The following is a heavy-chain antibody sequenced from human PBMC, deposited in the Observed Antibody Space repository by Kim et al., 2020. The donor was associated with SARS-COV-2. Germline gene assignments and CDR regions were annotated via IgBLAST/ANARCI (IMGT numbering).Heavy chain of an antibody. Sequence: GGSLRLSCAASGFTFDDYAMHWVRQAPGKGLEWVSGISWDSGSIGYADSVKGRFTISRDNAKNSLYLQMNSLRAEDTALYYCAKDGGSSWYGAFDIWGQGTMVTVSS. V-gene: IGHV3-9*01. CDR1: GFTFDDYA. D-gene: IGHD6-13*01. J-gene: IGHJ3*02. CDR2: ISWDSGSI. CDR3: AKDGGSSWYGAFDI.